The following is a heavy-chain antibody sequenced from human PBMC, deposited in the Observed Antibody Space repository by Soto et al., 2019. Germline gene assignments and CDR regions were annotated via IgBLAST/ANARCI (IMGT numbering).Heavy chain of an antibody. CDR1: GGTFGSYA. V-gene: IGHV1-69*01. Sequence: QVQLVQSGAEVKKPGSSVKVSCKASGGTFGSYAITWVRRAPGQGLEWLGGIIPILNSPAYAQKFQARVVITADEITNTAYMELNSLRFDDTAVYYCAREAPYCTSATCPKFYDMHVWGQGTTVTVAS. CDR3: AREAPYCTSATCPKFYDMHV. CDR2: IIPILNSP. D-gene: IGHD2-2*01. J-gene: IGHJ6*02.